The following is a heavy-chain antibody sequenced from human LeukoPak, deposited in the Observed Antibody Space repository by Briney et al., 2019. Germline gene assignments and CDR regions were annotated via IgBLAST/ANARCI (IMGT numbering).Heavy chain of an antibody. Sequence: ASVKVSCKVSGYTLTELSMHWVRQAPGKGLEWMGGFDPEDGETNYAQKFQGRGTMTEDTSTDTAYMELSRLRSEDTAVYYCETVLTRAVTQSVYFDYWGQGTLVTVSS. CDR2: FDPEDGET. CDR3: ETVLTRAVTQSVYFDY. D-gene: IGHD4-17*01. CDR1: GYTLTELS. J-gene: IGHJ4*02. V-gene: IGHV1-24*01.